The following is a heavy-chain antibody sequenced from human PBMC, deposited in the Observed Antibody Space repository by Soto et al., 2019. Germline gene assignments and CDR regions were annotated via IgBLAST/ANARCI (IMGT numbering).Heavy chain of an antibody. CDR1: GYTFTSYD. CDR3: ARAKRQVGKNYYFDY. V-gene: IGHV1-8*01. J-gene: IGHJ4*02. Sequence: ASVKVSCKASGYTFTSYDINWVRQATGQGLEWMGWMNPNSGNTGYAQKFQGRVTMTRNTSISTAYMELSSLRSEDTTVYYCARAKRQVGKNYYFDYWGQGTLVTVSS. CDR2: MNPNSGNT. D-gene: IGHD1-26*01.